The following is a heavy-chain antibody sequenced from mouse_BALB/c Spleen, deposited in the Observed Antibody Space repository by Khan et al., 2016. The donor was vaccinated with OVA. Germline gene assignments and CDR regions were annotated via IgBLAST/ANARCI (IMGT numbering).Heavy chain of an antibody. V-gene: IGHV1-4*01. J-gene: IGHJ3*01. CDR3: VRDGAYHRNDGWFAY. CDR2: INPINGYT. CDR1: GYSFTTYS. D-gene: IGHD2-14*01. Sequence: QVQLKQSGAELARPGASVKMSCKASGYSFTTYSIHWIKKSPGQGLEWIGYINPINGYTNYNQKFTDKATLTPDKSSTTAYLQLSSLTSDDSAVYNGVRDGAYHRNDGWFAYWGQGTLVTVSA.